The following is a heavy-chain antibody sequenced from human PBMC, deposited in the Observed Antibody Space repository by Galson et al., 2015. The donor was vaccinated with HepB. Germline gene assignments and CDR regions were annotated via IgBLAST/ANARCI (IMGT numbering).Heavy chain of an antibody. D-gene: IGHD3-9*01. V-gene: IGHV3-23*01. Sequence: SLRLSCAASGFSFSSYAMSRVRQAPGKGLEWVSTISGPAASTYYADSVKGRFTISRDNSKNTLYLQMNSLRAEDTAVYYCAKARGLRYGEFDPWGQGTLVTVSS. J-gene: IGHJ5*02. CDR2: ISGPAAST. CDR1: GFSFSSYA. CDR3: AKARGLRYGEFDP.